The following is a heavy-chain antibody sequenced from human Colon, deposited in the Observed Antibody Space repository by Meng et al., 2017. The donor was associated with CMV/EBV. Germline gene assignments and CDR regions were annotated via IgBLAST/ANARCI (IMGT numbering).Heavy chain of an antibody. CDR1: GFTFTSSA. V-gene: IGHV1-58*01. J-gene: IGHJ4*02. Sequence: SVKVSCKASGFTFTSSAVQWVRQARGQRLEWIGWIVVGSGNTNYAQKFQERVTITRDMSTSTAYMELSSLRSEDTAVYYCSRDQSSGFGSDYWGQGTLVTVSS. D-gene: IGHD3-10*01. CDR2: IVVGSGNT. CDR3: SRDQSSGFGSDY.